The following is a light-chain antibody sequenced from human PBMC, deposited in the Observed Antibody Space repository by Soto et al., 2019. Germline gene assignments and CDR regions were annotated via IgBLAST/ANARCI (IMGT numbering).Light chain of an antibody. CDR3: SSYTSSSTYV. V-gene: IGLV2-11*01. J-gene: IGLJ1*01. Sequence: QSALTQPHSVSGSPGQSVTISCTGTSXDVGGYNYVSWYQQHPGKAPKLMIYDVSKRPSGVPDRFSGSKSGNTASLTISGLQAEDEADYYCSSYTSSSTYVFGTGTKVTLL. CDR2: DVS. CDR1: SXDVGGYNY.